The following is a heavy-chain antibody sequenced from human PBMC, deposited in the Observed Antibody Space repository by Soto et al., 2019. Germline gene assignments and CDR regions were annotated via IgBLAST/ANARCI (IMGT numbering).Heavy chain of an antibody. CDR2: INPNSGGT. J-gene: IGHJ4*02. V-gene: IGHV1-2*04. Sequence: QVQLVQSGAEVKKPGASVKVSCKASGYTFTGYYMHWVRQAPGQGLEWMGWINPNSGGTNYAQKFQGWVTMTRDTSISTAYMELSRRRSDDTAVYYCAGGGVATTENYYFDYWGQGTLVTVSS. D-gene: IGHD5-12*01. CDR1: GYTFTGYY. CDR3: AGGGVATTENYYFDY.